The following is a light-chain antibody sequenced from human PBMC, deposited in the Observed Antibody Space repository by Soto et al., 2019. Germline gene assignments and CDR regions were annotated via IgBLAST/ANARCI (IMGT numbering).Light chain of an antibody. V-gene: IGLV2-14*03. Sequence: QSVLTQPASVSVSPGQSITISCSGTSSDIGSYDHVAWYQQFPGKSPKLIIYAVSDRPSGVSDRFSGSKSGISASLTISGLQTEEEADYYCISYTDRQSYLFGTGTKVTVL. CDR3: ISYTDRQSYL. CDR1: SSDIGSYDH. J-gene: IGLJ1*01. CDR2: AVS.